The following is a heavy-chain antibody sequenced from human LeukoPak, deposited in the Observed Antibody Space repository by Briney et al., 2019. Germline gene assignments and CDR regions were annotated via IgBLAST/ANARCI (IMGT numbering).Heavy chain of an antibody. CDR1: GCTFSTYW. V-gene: IGHV3-74*01. Sequence: GGSLRLSCAASGCTFSTYWMHWVRQAPGKGLVWVSRISSDGSSTTYADSVKGRFTISRDNARDTLYLQMNSLRAEDTAVYYCARGITSKTWIDPWGQGTLVTVSS. J-gene: IGHJ5*02. CDR2: ISSDGSST. CDR3: ARGITSKTWIDP. D-gene: IGHD3-3*01.